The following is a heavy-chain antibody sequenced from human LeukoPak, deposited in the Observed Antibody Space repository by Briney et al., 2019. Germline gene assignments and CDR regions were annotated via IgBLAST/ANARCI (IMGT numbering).Heavy chain of an antibody. D-gene: IGHD2-2*01. CDR2: TNPNSDNT. Sequence: ASVKVSCKASGCTFTSYDVNWVRQATGQGLEWMGWTNPNSDNTDYAQKFQGRVTFTRNTSINTAYMELTSLRSEDTAVYYCAIGAVGFDYWGQGTLVTVSS. CDR3: AIGAVGFDY. J-gene: IGHJ4*02. V-gene: IGHV1-8*03. CDR1: GCTFTSYD.